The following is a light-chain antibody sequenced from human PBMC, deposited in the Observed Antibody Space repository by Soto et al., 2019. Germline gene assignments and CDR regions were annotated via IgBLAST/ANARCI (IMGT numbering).Light chain of an antibody. CDR3: QQYYTPPIT. CDR1: QSLLYSSNNKNY. J-gene: IGKJ4*01. V-gene: IGKV4-1*01. CDR2: WAS. Sequence: DIVMTQSPDSLAVSLGERATINCRSSQSLLYSSNNKNYLAWYQQMPGQPPKLLIYWASTRESGVPDRFSGSGSVTDFTLTISSLQAEDVATYYCQQYYTPPITFGGGTKVGIK.